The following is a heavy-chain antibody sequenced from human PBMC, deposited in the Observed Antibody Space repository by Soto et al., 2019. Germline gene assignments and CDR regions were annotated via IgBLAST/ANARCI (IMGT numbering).Heavy chain of an antibody. Sequence: VQLVQSGAEVKKPGASVTVSCKASDYTFTSYGISWVRQAPGQGLEWMGWISAYNGNTNYEQKIQGRVTMTTDPSTSTAYMELRSMRSDDTAVYYCARGMKGYWFDPWGQGTLVTVSS. V-gene: IGHV1-18*01. J-gene: IGHJ5*02. CDR2: ISAYNGNT. CDR3: ARGMKGYWFDP. CDR1: DYTFTSYG.